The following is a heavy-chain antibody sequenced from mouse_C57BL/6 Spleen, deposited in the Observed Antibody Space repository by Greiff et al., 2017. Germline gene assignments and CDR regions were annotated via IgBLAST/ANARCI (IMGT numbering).Heavy chain of an antibody. J-gene: IGHJ1*03. CDR2: IWSGGST. D-gene: IGHD2-5*01. Sequence: QVQLKESGPGLVQPSQSLSITCTVSGFSLTSYGVHWVRQSPGKGLEWLGVIWSGGSTDYNAAFISRLSISKDNSKSQVFFKMNSLQADDTAIYYCARNCGDYSNNWYFDVWGTGTTVTVSS. CDR3: ARNCGDYSNNWYFDV. V-gene: IGHV2-2*01. CDR1: GFSLTSYG.